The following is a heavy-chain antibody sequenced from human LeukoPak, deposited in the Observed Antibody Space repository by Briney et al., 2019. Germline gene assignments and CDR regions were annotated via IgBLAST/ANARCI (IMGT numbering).Heavy chain of an antibody. D-gene: IGHD6-6*01. J-gene: IGHJ4*02. V-gene: IGHV3-64D*06. Sequence: GGSLRLSCSTSGFTFSSYAMHWVRQAPGKGLEYVSAISSNGGSTYYADSVKGRFTISRDNSKNTLYLQMSSLRAEDTAVYYCVKDRRGSSGVGYFDYWGQGTLVTVSS. CDR3: VKDRRGSSGVGYFDY. CDR2: ISSNGGST. CDR1: GFTFSSYA.